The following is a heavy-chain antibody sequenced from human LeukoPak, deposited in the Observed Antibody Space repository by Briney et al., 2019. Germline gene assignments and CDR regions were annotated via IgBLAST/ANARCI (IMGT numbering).Heavy chain of an antibody. V-gene: IGHV3-23*01. Sequence: GGSLRLSCAASGFTFSRYAMSWVRQAPGKGLEWVSAISTSGESTYYADSVKGRFTISRDNSKNTPYMQMNRLRAEDTAVYYCAKQNWENQFDYWGQGTLVTVSS. CDR1: GFTFSRYA. J-gene: IGHJ4*02. CDR2: ISTSGEST. D-gene: IGHD7-27*01. CDR3: AKQNWENQFDY.